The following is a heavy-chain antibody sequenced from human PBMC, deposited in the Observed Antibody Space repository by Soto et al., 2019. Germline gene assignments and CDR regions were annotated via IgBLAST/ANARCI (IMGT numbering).Heavy chain of an antibody. V-gene: IGHV3-48*02. CDR1: GFTFSSYS. D-gene: IGHD2-15*01. Sequence: GGSLRLSCAASGFTFSSYSMNWVRQAPGKGLEWVSYISSSSSTIYYADSVKGRFTISRDNAKNSLYLQMNSLRDEDTAVYSCARDRAVVAATPFPLRYNWFDPWGQGTLVTVSS. CDR2: ISSSSSTI. J-gene: IGHJ5*02. CDR3: ARDRAVVAATPFPLRYNWFDP.